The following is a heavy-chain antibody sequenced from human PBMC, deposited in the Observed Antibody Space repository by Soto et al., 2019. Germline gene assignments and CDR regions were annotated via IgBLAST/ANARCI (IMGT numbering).Heavy chain of an antibody. CDR3: ARVKLGARPHAFEI. CDR1: GGSFSGFY. D-gene: IGHD1-26*01. V-gene: IGHV4-34*01. Sequence: PSETLSLTCAVYGGSFSGFYWSWIRQPPGKGLEWIGEINHSGSTNYNPSLKSRVTISVDTSKNQFSLKLSSVTAADTAVYYCARVKLGARPHAFEIWGQGTMVTVSS. CDR2: INHSGST. J-gene: IGHJ3*02.